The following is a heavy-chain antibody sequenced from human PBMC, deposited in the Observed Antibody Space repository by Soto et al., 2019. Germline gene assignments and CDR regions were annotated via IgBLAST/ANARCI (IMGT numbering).Heavy chain of an antibody. V-gene: IGHV4-31*01. Sequence: NPSETLSLTCTVSGGSISSGGYYWTWIRQHPGKGLEWIGYISYSGSTYYNPSLKSQITISVDTSKNQFSLKLSSVTAADTAVYYCARVRGEHLTLRQYYMDVWGKGTTVTVSS. CDR3: ARVRGEHLTLRQYYMDV. D-gene: IGHD3-10*01. CDR2: ISYSGST. CDR1: GGSISSGGYY. J-gene: IGHJ6*03.